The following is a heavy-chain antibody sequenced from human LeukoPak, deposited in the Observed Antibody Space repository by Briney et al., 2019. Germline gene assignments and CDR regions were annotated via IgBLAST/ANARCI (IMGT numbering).Heavy chain of an antibody. Sequence: ASVKVSCKASVYTFTGYYMHWVRQAPGQGLEWMGWINPNSGGTNYAQKFQGRVTMTRDTSISTAYMELSRLRSDDTAVYYCARWYDFWSGYSLGGGYFDYWGQGTLVTVSS. J-gene: IGHJ4*02. D-gene: IGHD3-3*01. CDR3: ARWYDFWSGYSLGGGYFDY. CDR1: VYTFTGYY. V-gene: IGHV1-2*02. CDR2: INPNSGGT.